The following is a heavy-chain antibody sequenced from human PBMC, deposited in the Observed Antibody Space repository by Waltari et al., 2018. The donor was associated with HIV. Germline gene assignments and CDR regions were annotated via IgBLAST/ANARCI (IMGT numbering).Heavy chain of an antibody. V-gene: IGHV1-2*04. CDR3: ARDAGRTVSTPDAFDV. CDR2: INPNNGGT. Sequence: QVQLVQSGAEVKRPGASVKVSCTTSGYPFTAYYLHWVRQAPGQGLEWMGWINPNNGGTDYAQNFRDWVTMTTDTSIATAYLELHSLKSDDTAVYFCARDAGRTVSTPDAFDVWGRGTMVTVSS. CDR1: GYPFTAYY. J-gene: IGHJ3*01. D-gene: IGHD4-17*01.